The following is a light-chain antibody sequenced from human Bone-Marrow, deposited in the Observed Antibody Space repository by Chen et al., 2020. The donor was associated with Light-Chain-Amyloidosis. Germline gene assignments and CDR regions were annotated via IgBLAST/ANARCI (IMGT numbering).Light chain of an antibody. CDR3: QQSYTTPLCT. CDR2: AAS. V-gene: IGKV1-39*01. J-gene: IGKJ2*02. CDR1: QSISTF. Sequence: DIQMTQSPSSLSASVGDRVIITCRASQSISTFLNWYQQKPGKAPKLLIYAASTLQTGVPSRFSGSGSGTDFTLTISSLQPEDFATYYCQQSYTTPLCTFGQGTKLQIK.